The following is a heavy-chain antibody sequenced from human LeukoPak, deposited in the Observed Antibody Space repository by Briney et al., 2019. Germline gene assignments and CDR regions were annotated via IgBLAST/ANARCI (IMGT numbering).Heavy chain of an antibody. CDR2: MNPNSGNT. J-gene: IGHJ3*02. Sequence: ASVKVSCKASGYTFTSYDINWVRQATGQGLERMGWMNPNSGNTGYAQKFQGRVTMTRNTSISTAYMELSSLRSEDTAVYYCASTGATSGGAFDIWGQGTMVTVSS. CDR3: ASTGATSGGAFDI. D-gene: IGHD1-26*01. CDR1: GYTFTSYD. V-gene: IGHV1-8*01.